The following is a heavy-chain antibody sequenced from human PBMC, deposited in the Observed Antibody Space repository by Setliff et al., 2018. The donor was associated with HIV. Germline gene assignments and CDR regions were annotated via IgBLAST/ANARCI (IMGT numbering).Heavy chain of an antibody. Sequence: GGSLRLSCAASGFTFTDYWMHWVRQVPGQGLVWVSRINVDGSSLSYADSVKGRFTISSDNAKNTLFLQMNSLRAEDTAVYYCARLPQDVRSSIDFWGQGTLVTVSS. CDR2: INVDGSSL. D-gene: IGHD6-6*01. CDR3: ARLPQDVRSSIDF. J-gene: IGHJ4*02. CDR1: GFTFTDYW. V-gene: IGHV3-74*01.